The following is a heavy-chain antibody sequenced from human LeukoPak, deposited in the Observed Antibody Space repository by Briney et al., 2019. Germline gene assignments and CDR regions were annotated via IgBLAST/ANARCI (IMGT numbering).Heavy chain of an antibody. CDR3: ARVGRPHRYNYYYYMDV. Sequence: SETLSLTCTVSGGSISSGSYYWSWIRQPAGKGLEWIGRIYTSGSTNYNPSLKSRVTISVDTSKNQFSLKLSSVTAADTAVYYCARVGRPHRYNYYYYMDVWGKGTTVTVSS. V-gene: IGHV4-61*02. CDR1: GGSISSGSYY. CDR2: IYTSGST. D-gene: IGHD1-14*01. J-gene: IGHJ6*03.